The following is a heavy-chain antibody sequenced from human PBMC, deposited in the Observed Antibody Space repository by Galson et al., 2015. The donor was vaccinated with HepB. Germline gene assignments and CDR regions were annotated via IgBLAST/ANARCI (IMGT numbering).Heavy chain of an antibody. J-gene: IGHJ5*02. CDR1: GFSFSDSG. CDR3: AKGAYRNILMSGGWFGP. V-gene: IGHV3-30*18. CDR2: ISDDGRNK. D-gene: IGHD3-10*02. Sequence: ALRLACAASGFSFSDSGWHWVRQAPGKGLEWVAGISDDGRNKNFANSLRGRFTISRDNSKSTHFLQMNSLRVEDTAVYFCAKGAYRNILMSGGWFGPWGQGTVVIVSS.